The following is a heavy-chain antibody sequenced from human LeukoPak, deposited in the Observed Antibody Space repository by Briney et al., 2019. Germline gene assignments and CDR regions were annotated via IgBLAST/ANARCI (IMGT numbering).Heavy chain of an antibody. Sequence: SETLSLTCTVSGASITSSSYYWGWIRQPPGKGLEWIGSIYYSGSTYYNPSLKSRVTISVDTSKNQFSLKLSSVTAADTAVYYCVRLAPAGYFDYWGQGTLVTVSS. V-gene: IGHV4-39*01. CDR3: VRLAPAGYFDY. CDR2: IYYSGST. J-gene: IGHJ4*02. CDR1: GASITSSSYY.